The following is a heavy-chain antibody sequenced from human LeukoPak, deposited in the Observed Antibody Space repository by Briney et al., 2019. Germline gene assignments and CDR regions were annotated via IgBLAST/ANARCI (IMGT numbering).Heavy chain of an antibody. D-gene: IGHD3-9*01. V-gene: IGHV1-69*01. CDR3: ARGGESYDILTGHTP. Sequence: SVKVSCKASGGTFSSYAISWVRQAPGQGLEWMGGIIPIFGTANYAQKFQGRVTITADQSTNTAYMEVSSLRSEDTAVYYCARGGESYDILTGHTPWGQGTLVTVSS. CDR1: GGTFSSYA. CDR2: IIPIFGTA. J-gene: IGHJ5*02.